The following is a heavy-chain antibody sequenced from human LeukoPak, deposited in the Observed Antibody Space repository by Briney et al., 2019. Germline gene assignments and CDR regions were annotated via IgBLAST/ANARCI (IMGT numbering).Heavy chain of an antibody. Sequence: GASVKVSCKASGYTFTSYSISWVRQAPGQGLEWMGWISAYNGNTNYAQKLQGRVTMTTDTSTSTAYMELRSLRSDDTAVYYCARVYGSSSTRNWFDPWGQGTLVTVSS. V-gene: IGHV1-18*01. CDR3: ARVYGSSSTRNWFDP. CDR1: GYTFTSYS. D-gene: IGHD6-6*01. J-gene: IGHJ5*02. CDR2: ISAYNGNT.